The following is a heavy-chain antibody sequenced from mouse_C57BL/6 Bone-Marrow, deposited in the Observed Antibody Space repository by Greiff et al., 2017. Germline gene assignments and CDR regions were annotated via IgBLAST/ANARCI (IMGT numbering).Heavy chain of an antibody. Sequence: QVQLQQPGTELVKPGASVKLSCKASGYTFTSYWMHWVKQRPGQGLEWIGNINPSNGGTNYNEKFKSKATLTVDKSSSTAYMQLSSLTSEDSAVYCCAREGLRGAWFAYWGQGTLVTVSA. J-gene: IGHJ3*01. D-gene: IGHD2-4*01. CDR3: AREGLRGAWFAY. CDR2: INPSNGGT. V-gene: IGHV1-53*01. CDR1: GYTFTSYW.